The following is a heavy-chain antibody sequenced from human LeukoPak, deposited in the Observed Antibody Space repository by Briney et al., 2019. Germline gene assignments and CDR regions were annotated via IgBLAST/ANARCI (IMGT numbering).Heavy chain of an antibody. J-gene: IGHJ5*02. CDR2: RFYSGNP. Sequence: SETPTLTCTVSDVSIKSYYWSWIRQAPGKGLEWIGFRFYSGNPSYNPSLKSRVTISLDTSENQFSLNLNSVTAADTAVYYCARDGPNVWFDPWGQGILVTVSS. V-gene: IGHV4-59*12. CDR1: DVSIKSYY. CDR3: ARDGPNVWFDP.